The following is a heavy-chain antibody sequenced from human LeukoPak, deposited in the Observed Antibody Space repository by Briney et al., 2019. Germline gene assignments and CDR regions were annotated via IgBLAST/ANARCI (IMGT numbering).Heavy chain of an antibody. CDR1: GGSFSGYY. V-gene: IGHV4-34*01. D-gene: IGHD3-10*01. J-gene: IGHJ6*02. Sequence: SETLSLTCAVYGGSFSGYYWSWIRQPPGKGLEWIGEINHSGSTNYNPSLKSRVTISVDTSKNQFSLKLSSVTAADTAVYYCAGAGYYGSGSPLQICYYGMDVWGQGTTVTVSS. CDR2: INHSGST. CDR3: AGAGYYGSGSPLQICYYGMDV.